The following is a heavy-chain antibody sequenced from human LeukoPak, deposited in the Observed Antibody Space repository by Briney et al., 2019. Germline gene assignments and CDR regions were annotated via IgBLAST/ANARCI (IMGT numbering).Heavy chain of an antibody. CDR3: PKGWGWLIDY. CDR2: IKQGGGEI. CDR1: GITFSNYW. D-gene: IGHD6-19*01. V-gene: IGHV3-7*01. Sequence: PGGSLRLSCAASGITFSNYWMHWVRQAPGRGPECVANIKQGGGEIHYLDSGKGRFTISRDDAKNSLSLQMSSLRAEDTAVYYCPKGWGWLIDYWGQGTVVTVSS. J-gene: IGHJ4*02.